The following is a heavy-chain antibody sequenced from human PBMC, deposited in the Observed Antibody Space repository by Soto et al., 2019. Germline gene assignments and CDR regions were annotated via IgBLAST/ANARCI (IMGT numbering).Heavy chain of an antibody. J-gene: IGHJ6*03. CDR1: GFTFSDYY. CDR3: AREAYDVLAAYYSYDYMDV. Sequence: PGGSLRLSCAASGFTFSDYYMSWIRRAPGKGLEWVSYISHSGSIVNYADSVKGRFTISRDNAKNSLYLQMNSLRDEDTAVYYCAREAYDVLAAYYSYDYMDVWGKGTKVTVS. D-gene: IGHD3-9*01. CDR2: ISHSGSIV. V-gene: IGHV3-11*01.